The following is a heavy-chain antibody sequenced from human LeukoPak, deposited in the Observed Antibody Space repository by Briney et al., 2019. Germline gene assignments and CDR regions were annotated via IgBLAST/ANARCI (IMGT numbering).Heavy chain of an antibody. CDR3: ARDLTQWLVPDYYYYGMDV. J-gene: IGHJ6*02. CDR2: IIPIFGTA. V-gene: IGHV1-69*13. Sequence: ASVKVSCKASRGTFSSYAISWVRQAPGQGLEWMGGIIPIFGTANYAQKFQGRVTITADESTSTAYMELSSLRSEDTAVYYCARDLTQWLVPDYYYYGMDVWGQGTTVTVSS. D-gene: IGHD6-19*01. CDR1: RGTFSSYA.